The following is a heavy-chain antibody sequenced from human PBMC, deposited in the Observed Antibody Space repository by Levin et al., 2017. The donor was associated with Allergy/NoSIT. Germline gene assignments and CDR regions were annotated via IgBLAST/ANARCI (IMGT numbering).Heavy chain of an antibody. CDR3: ARDRLEYGMDV. V-gene: IGHV3-48*03. CDR2: ISSSGSTI. CDR1: GFTFSSYE. Sequence: GGSLRLSCAASGFTFSSYEMNWVRQAPGKGLEWVSYISSSGSTIYYADSVKGRFSISRDNAKNSLYLQMNSLRAEDTAVYYCARDRLEYGMDVWGQGTTVTVSS. D-gene: IGHD1-1*01. J-gene: IGHJ6*02.